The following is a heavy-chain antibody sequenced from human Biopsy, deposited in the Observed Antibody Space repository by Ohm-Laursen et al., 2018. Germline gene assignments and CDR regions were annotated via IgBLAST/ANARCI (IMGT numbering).Heavy chain of an antibody. CDR2: TRNTGKTYTK. J-gene: IGHJ6*02. CDR1: GFTLSDHN. V-gene: IGHV3-72*01. Sequence: GSLRLSCAASGFTLSDHNMDWVRLAPGKGLEWVGRTRNTGKTYTKEYAAPVKGRSTISRDDSKNSLYLQMNSLKTEDTAVYFCARDVGSSGWYYYGMDVWGQGTTVTVSS. CDR3: ARDVGSSGWYYYGMDV. D-gene: IGHD6-19*01.